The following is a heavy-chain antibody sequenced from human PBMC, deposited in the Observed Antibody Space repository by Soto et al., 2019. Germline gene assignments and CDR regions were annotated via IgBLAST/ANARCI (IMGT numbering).Heavy chain of an antibody. CDR1: GGTFSSYA. CDR2: IIPIFGTA. V-gene: IGHV1-69*13. Sequence: GASVKVSCKASGGTFSSYAISWVRQAPGQGLEWMGGIIPIFGTANYAQKFQGRVTITADESTSTAYMELSSLRSEDTAVYYCARTRVIIPSPSDYYGMDVWGQGTTVTVSS. CDR3: ARTRVIIPSPSDYYGMDV. J-gene: IGHJ6*02. D-gene: IGHD3-3*01.